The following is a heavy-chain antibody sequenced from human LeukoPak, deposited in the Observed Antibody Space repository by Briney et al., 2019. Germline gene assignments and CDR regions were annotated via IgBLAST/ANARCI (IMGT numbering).Heavy chain of an antibody. Sequence: GGSLRLSCAASGFTFSTYWMHWVRQAPGKGLVWVSCSYSDGSSTSDADSVKGRFTISRDNSKNTLYLQMNSLRAEDTAVYYCAKDLSGYDWANYWGQGTLVTVSS. D-gene: IGHD5-12*01. CDR1: GFTFSTYW. CDR2: SYSDGSST. CDR3: AKDLSGYDWANY. V-gene: IGHV3-74*01. J-gene: IGHJ4*02.